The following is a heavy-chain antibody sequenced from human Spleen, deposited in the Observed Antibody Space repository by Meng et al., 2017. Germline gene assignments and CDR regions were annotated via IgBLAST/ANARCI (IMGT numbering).Heavy chain of an antibody. D-gene: IGHD2-15*01. V-gene: IGHV3-21*01. CDR3: ARGRVVVATAPSDY. CDR2: ISSTST. J-gene: IGHJ4*02. CDR1: GFTFSSYS. Sequence: ELQLVESGGGLVKPGGSLRLSCAASGFTFSSYSMSWVRQAPGKGLEWVSSISSTSTYADSVKGRFTISRDNAKNSLYLQMNSLRDEDTAVYYCARGRVVVATAPSDYWGQGTLVTVSS.